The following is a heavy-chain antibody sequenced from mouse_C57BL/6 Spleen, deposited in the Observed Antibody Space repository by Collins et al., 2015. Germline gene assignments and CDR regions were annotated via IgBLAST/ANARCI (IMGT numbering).Heavy chain of an antibody. CDR3: ARAYRYDEGYFDY. Sequence: QVQLQQSGAELARPGASVKLSCKASDYTFTSYWIQWLKQRPGQGLEWIGAIYPGDGDTRYTQKFKDKATLTADKSSSTAYMQLSSLASEDSAVYYCARAYRYDEGYFDYWGQGSTLTVSS. J-gene: IGHJ2*01. CDR2: IYPGDGDT. D-gene: IGHD2-14*01. V-gene: IGHV1-87*01. CDR1: DYTFTSYW.